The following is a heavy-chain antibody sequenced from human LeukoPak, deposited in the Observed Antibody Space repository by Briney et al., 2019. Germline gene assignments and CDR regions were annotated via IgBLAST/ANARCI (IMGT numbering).Heavy chain of an antibody. Sequence: PGGSLRLSCAASGFTFSSYWMHWVRQAPGKGLVWVSRINSDGSSTSYADSVKGRFTISRDNAKNTLYLQRNSLRAEDTAVYYCAREGGELRAPFDYWGQGTLVTVSS. CDR1: GFTFSSYW. J-gene: IGHJ4*02. D-gene: IGHD1-26*01. CDR3: AREGGELRAPFDY. CDR2: INSDGSST. V-gene: IGHV3-74*01.